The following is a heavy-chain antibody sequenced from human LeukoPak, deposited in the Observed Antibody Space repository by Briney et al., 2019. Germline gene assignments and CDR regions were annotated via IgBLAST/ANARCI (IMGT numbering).Heavy chain of an antibody. CDR3: ARALRRGYRNNYGMDV. V-gene: IGHV3-48*03. D-gene: IGHD5-18*01. CDR2: ISSSGSTI. J-gene: IGHJ6*02. Sequence: AGGSLRLSCAASGFTFSSYEMNWVRQAPGKGLEWVSYISSSGSTIYYADSVKGRFTISRDNAKNSLYLQMNGLRAEDTAVYYCARALRRGYRNNYGMDVWGQGTTVTVSS. CDR1: GFTFSSYE.